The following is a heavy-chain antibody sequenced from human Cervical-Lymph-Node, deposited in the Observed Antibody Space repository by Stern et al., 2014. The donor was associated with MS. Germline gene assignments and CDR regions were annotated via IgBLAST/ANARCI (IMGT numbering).Heavy chain of an antibody. CDR2: IYYSGST. J-gene: IGHJ5*02. V-gene: IGHV4-59*01. D-gene: IGHD6-13*01. CDR3: ARASLVLPSNDWFDP. Sequence: QLQLQESGPGLVKPSETLSLTCTVSGGSISSYYWSWIRQPPGKGLEWIGYIYYSGSTNYNPSLKSRVTISVDTSKNQFSLKLSSVTAADTAVYYCARASLVLPSNDWFDPWGQGTLVTVSS. CDR1: GGSISSYY.